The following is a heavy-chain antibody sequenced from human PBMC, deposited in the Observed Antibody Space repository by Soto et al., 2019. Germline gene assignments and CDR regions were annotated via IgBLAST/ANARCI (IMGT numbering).Heavy chain of an antibody. CDR3: ARGIYLKYGLDV. CDR2: INTDGSTT. J-gene: IGHJ6*02. Sequence: EVQLVESGGGLVQHGGSLRLSCAASELTFNNYWMHWVRQVPGKGLEWVSRINTDGSTTNYADSVMCRFTISRANADNTVSLQMNSLRAEDTAVYYCARGIYLKYGLDVWGQGATVTVSS. V-gene: IGHV3-74*01. D-gene: IGHD3-16*02. CDR1: ELTFNNYW.